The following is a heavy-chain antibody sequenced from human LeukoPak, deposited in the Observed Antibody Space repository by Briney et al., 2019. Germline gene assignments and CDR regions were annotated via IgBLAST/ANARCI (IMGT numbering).Heavy chain of an antibody. Sequence: PGGSLTLSYAASGFTFSNYDMHCVRQAPGKGLEWEAVISYDGSNKYYADSVKGRLIISRDNSKNTLYLQMNSLRAEDTAVYYCAREENKYSSGWFGDYIQHWGQATMLTHSS. CDR1: GFTFSNYD. D-gene: IGHD6-19*01. CDR2: ISYDGSNK. CDR3: AREENKYSSGWFGDYIQH. J-gene: IGHJ1*01. V-gene: IGHV3-30-3*01.